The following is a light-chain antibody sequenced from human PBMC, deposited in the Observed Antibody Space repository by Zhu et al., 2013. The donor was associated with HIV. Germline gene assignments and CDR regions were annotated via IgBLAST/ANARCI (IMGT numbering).Light chain of an antibody. J-gene: IGKJ4*01. CDR3: QQYDDLVS. CDR1: QGISNY. Sequence: DIQMTQSPSSLSASVGDRVTITCQASQGISNYLNWYQQRPGKAPKLLIYDSSNLETGVPSRFSGSGSGTDFTLTITSLQSEDIGTYYCQQYDDLVSFGGGTKVEIK. V-gene: IGKV1-33*01. CDR2: DSS.